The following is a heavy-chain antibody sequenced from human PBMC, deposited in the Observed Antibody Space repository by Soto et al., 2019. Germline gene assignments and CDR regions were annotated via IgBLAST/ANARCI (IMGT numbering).Heavy chain of an antibody. J-gene: IGHJ6*02. D-gene: IGHD1-1*01. CDR2: INHSGTS. CDR3: ASVAESGTPLRGPYYYYGMDV. CDR1: GGCFRGFS. Sequence: SETLSLTCAVYGGCFRGFSWNWIRQPPGKGLEWIGEINHSGTSNYNPSLKSRVTMLPDTSKNHFSLKLTSVTAADTAVYYCASVAESGTPLRGPYYYYGMDVWGQGTTVTVSS. V-gene: IGHV4-34*01.